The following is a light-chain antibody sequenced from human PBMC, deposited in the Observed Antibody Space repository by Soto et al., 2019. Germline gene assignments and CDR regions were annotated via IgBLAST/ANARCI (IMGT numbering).Light chain of an antibody. Sequence: DIQMTQSPSSLSASVGDRVTITCRASQSISSYLNWYQQKPGKAPKLLIYAASSLQSGVPSRFSGSGSGTDFTLTIRSLQPEDFATYYCQQSYSTHETFGQGTKVEIK. CDR2: AAS. V-gene: IGKV1-39*01. CDR3: QQSYSTHET. J-gene: IGKJ1*01. CDR1: QSISSY.